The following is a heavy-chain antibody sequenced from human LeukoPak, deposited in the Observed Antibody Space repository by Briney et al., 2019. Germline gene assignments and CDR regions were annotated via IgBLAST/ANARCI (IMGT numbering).Heavy chain of an antibody. J-gene: IGHJ4*02. V-gene: IGHV4-39*01. CDR1: GCSISSSSYY. CDR3: ASTPSARITIFGVVIN. D-gene: IGHD3-3*01. CDR2: IYYSGST. Sequence: PSETLSLTCTVSGCSISSSSYYWGWIRQPPGKGLEWIGSIYYSGSTYCNPSLKSRVTISVYTSKNQFSLKLSPVTAADTAVYYCASTPSARITIFGVVINWGQGTLVTVSS.